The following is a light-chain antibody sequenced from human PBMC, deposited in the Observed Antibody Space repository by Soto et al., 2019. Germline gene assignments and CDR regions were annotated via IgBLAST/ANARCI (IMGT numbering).Light chain of an antibody. V-gene: IGLV2-8*01. CDR1: KNDIGVYDF. CDR3: KSYAGSNTYV. CDR2: EVV. J-gene: IGLJ1*01. Sequence: ALTQPPSASGSPGQSVTISCTGTKNDIGVYDFVSWYQHHPGKSPRLIIYEVVQRPSGVPDRFSGSKSGNTASLTVSGLQAADEADYFCKSYAGSNTYVFGSGTKV.